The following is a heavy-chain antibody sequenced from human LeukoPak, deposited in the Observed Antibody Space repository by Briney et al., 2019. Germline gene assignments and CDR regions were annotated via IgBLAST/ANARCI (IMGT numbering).Heavy chain of an antibody. Sequence: PGGSLRLSCAASGFTVSSNYMSWVRRAPGKGLEWVSVIYSGGSTYYADSVKGRFTISRDNSKNTLYLQMNSLRAEDTAVYYCGLDYYGSGSYGDWGQGTLVTVSS. J-gene: IGHJ4*02. CDR2: IYSGGST. V-gene: IGHV3-53*01. CDR1: GFTVSSNY. CDR3: GLDYYGSGSYGD. D-gene: IGHD3-10*01.